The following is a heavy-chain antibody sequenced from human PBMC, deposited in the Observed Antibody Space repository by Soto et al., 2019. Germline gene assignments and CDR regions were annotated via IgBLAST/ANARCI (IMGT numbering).Heavy chain of an antibody. Sequence: QVQLVESGGGLVKPGGSLSLSCAASGFTFSDYYMSWIRQAPVKGLGWVSYISSSGSSIYYAASVEGRFTISRDNAKNSQYLQMNILRPEDTAVYYCARDPDGYNPPFDYWGQGPLVTFAS. CDR1: GFTFSDYY. CDR2: ISSSGSSI. J-gene: IGHJ4*02. D-gene: IGHD5-12*01. V-gene: IGHV3-11*01. CDR3: ARDPDGYNPPFDY.